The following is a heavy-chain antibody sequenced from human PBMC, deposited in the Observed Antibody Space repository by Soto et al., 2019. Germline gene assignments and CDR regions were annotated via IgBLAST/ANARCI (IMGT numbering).Heavy chain of an antibody. CDR2: ISGSGGSA. CDR1: GFTFSSYA. J-gene: IGHJ4*02. Sequence: PGRSLRLPCAASGFTFSSYAVSWVRQAPGKGLEWVSAISGSGGSAYYADSVKGRFTISRDNSKNTLYLQMNSLRAEDTAVYYCANIGLWHRSGPDDYWGQGTLVTVSS. D-gene: IGHD6-19*01. CDR3: ANIGLWHRSGPDDY. V-gene: IGHV3-23*01.